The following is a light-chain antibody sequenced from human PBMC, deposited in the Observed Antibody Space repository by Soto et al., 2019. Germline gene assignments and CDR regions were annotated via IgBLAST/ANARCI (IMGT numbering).Light chain of an antibody. CDR1: QTVRNN. J-gene: IGKJ1*01. Sequence: EVVLTHSPGTLSLSPGERATLSCRASQTVRNNYLAWYQQKPGQAPRLLIYGASTRATGIPARFSGSGSGTEFTLTISSLQSEDFAVYYCQQYDNWPQTFGQGTKVDIK. CDR2: GAS. CDR3: QQYDNWPQT. V-gene: IGKV3-15*01.